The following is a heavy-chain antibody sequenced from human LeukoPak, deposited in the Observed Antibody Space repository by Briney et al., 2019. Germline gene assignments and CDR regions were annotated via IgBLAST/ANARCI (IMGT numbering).Heavy chain of an antibody. V-gene: IGHV4-4*09. CDR3: ASSRSGYRYTFDY. Sequence: PSETLSLTCAVSAASISNYYWSWIRQAPGKGLEWIGSISTSGSTNYNPSLKSRVSISLDTSKNRFSLNLNFVTAADTAVYYCASSRSGYRYTFDYWGQGALVTVSS. CDR1: AASISNYY. J-gene: IGHJ4*02. CDR2: ISTSGST. D-gene: IGHD3-22*01.